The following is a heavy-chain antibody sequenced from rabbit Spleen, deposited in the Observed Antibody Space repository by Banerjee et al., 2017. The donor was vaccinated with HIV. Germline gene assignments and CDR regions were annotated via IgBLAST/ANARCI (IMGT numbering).Heavy chain of an antibody. D-gene: IGHD5-1*01. V-gene: IGHV1S40*01. J-gene: IGHJ4*01. CDR3: ARDLVAAIGWNFSL. CDR2: IYTTNDNT. CDR1: GFTISSSYY. Sequence: QSLEESGGGLVQPEGSLALTCKASGFTISSSYYMCWVRQAPGKGLEWIGSIYTTNDNTWYANWAKGRFTISKTSSTTVTLQMTSLTVADTATYFCARDLVAAIGWNFSLWGQGTLVTVS.